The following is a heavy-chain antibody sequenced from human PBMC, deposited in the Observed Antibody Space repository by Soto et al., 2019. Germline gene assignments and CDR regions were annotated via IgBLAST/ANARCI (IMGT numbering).Heavy chain of an antibody. CDR1: GGAISGYY. CDR3: ARWQLFSDSFDP. D-gene: IGHD3-10*02. V-gene: IGHV4-4*07. CDR2: IYSSGGT. J-gene: IGHJ5*02. Sequence: ASETLSLTCTVSGGAISGYYWTWIRQPAGKGLEWIGRIYSSGGTKYNPSLKSRVDMSLDMSKNQFSLRLNSVTAADTAVYYCARWQLFSDSFDPWGKGTFLTVSS.